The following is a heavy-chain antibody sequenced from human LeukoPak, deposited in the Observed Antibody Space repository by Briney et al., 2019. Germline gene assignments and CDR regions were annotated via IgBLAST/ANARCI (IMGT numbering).Heavy chain of an antibody. D-gene: IGHD1-1*01. CDR1: GHSISSAYS. Sequence: ERLSLACTVSGHSISSAYSGGCIRQPTGKGLEWIGSIYHSGSTYYNPSLKSRVTILVDTSKNQFALKLSSGTAADAGVYYCASWIDYWGQGTLVTVSS. J-gene: IGHJ4*02. CDR3: ASWIDY. V-gene: IGHV4-38-2*02. CDR2: IYHSGST.